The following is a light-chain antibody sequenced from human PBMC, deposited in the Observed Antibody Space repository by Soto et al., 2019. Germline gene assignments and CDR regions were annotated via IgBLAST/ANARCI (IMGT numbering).Light chain of an antibody. V-gene: IGKV1-5*03. CDR2: KAS. Sequence: DIQMTQSPSTLSASVGDRVTITCRASQSISSWLAWYQQKPGKAPKLLIYKASSLESGVPSRFSGSGSGTAFTHTLSSHHPDDLATYYRQQYHSYPWTFGQGTKVEIK. J-gene: IGKJ1*01. CDR1: QSISSW. CDR3: QQYHSYPWT.